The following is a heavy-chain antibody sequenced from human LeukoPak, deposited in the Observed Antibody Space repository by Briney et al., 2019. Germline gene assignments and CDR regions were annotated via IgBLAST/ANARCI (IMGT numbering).Heavy chain of an antibody. CDR2: IYHSGST. CDR3: AREKGSYGRPEYFQH. J-gene: IGHJ1*01. Sequence: SQTLSLTCAVSGGSISSGGYSWSWIRQPPGRGLEWIGYIYHSGSTYYNPSLKSRVTISVDKSKNQFSLKLSSVTAAGTAVYYCAREKGSYGRPEYFQHWGQGTLVTVSS. D-gene: IGHD5-18*01. V-gene: IGHV4-30-2*01. CDR1: GGSISSGGYS.